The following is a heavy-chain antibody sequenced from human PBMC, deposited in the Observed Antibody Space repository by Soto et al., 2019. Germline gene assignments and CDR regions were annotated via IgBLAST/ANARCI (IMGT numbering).Heavy chain of an antibody. V-gene: IGHV1-18*01. CDR3: ARDQGGIQRNYYYYMDV. J-gene: IGHJ6*03. D-gene: IGHD5-18*01. CDR1: GYTFTSYG. CDR2: ISAYNGNT. Sequence: QVQLVQSGAGVKKPGASVKVSCKASGYTFTSYGISWVRQAPGQGLEWMGWISAYNGNTNYAQKLQGRVTMTTDTSTSTAYMELRSLRSDDTAVYYCARDQGGIQRNYYYYMDVWGKGTTVTVSS.